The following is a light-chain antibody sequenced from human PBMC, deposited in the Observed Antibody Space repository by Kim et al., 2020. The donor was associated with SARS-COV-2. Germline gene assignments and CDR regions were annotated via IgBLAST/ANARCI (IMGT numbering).Light chain of an antibody. J-gene: IGLJ2*01. CDR1: KLGDKF. CDR2: QDD. V-gene: IGLV3-1*01. Sequence: SPGQTVSITCSGDKLGDKFVSWYQQKPGQTPLLVISQDDRRPSGIPERFSGSNSGNTATLTISGTQAMDEADYYCQAWDSNTYVVFGGGTQLTVL. CDR3: QAWDSNTYVV.